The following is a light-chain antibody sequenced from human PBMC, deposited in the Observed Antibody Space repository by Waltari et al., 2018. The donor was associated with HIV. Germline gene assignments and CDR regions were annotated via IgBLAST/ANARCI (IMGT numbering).Light chain of an antibody. CDR2: RAI. CDR1: TATIGAIF. V-gene: IGLV1-47*01. Sequence: QYVLSKPTSASGTPGQNVTIPCSGGTATIGAIFVFWFQQFPRSAPKLLIYRAILGHSEVPALCSGSKSGTSASLTSSGLRSDDEAHDFCAVLDDTLGGGIFGGGTKLTVL. J-gene: IGLJ2*01. CDR3: AVLDDTLGGGI.